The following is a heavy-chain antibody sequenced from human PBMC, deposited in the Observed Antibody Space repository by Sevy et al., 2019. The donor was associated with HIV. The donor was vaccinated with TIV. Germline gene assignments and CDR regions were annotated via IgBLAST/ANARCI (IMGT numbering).Heavy chain of an antibody. CDR2: ISSSSSYI. CDR1: GFTFRSYN. J-gene: IGHJ6*02. V-gene: IGHV3-21*01. D-gene: IGHD6-13*01. Sequence: GGSLRLSCAASGFTFRSYNMNWVRQAPGKGLEWVSSISSSSSYIYYADSVRGRFTISRDNAKSSLYLQMNSLGAEDTALYYCTRDHYGSSWFASRVMDVWGQGTTVTVSS. CDR3: TRDHYGSSWFASRVMDV.